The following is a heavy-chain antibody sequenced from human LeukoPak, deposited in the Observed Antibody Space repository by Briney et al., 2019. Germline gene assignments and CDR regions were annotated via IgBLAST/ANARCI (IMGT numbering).Heavy chain of an antibody. CDR2: IKQDGSEK. V-gene: IGHV3-7*03. Sequence: GGSLRLSCAASGFTFSSHWMSWVRQAPGKGLEWVANIKQDGSEKYYVDSVKGRFTISRDNAKNSLYLQMNSLTAEDTAVYYCAREKDLDINEVVAATYYFDYWGQGTLVTVSS. CDR3: AREKDLDINEVVAATYYFDY. CDR1: GFTFSSHW. J-gene: IGHJ4*02. D-gene: IGHD2-15*01.